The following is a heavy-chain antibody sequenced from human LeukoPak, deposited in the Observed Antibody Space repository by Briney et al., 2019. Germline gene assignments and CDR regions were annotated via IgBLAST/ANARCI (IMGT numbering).Heavy chain of an antibody. CDR3: ARPQADSSSFGHWFDP. D-gene: IGHD6-13*01. Sequence: SQTLSLTCTVSGGSISSSSYYWGWIRQPPGKGLEWIGSIYYSGSTYYNPSLKSRVTISVDTSKNQFSLKLSSVTAADTAVYYCARPQADSSSFGHWFDPWGQGTLVTVSS. V-gene: IGHV4-39*01. CDR1: GGSISSSSYY. J-gene: IGHJ5*02. CDR2: IYYSGST.